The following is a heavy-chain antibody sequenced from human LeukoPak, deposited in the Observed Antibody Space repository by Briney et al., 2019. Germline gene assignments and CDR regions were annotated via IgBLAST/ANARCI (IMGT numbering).Heavy chain of an antibody. CDR1: GFTFSSYA. D-gene: IGHD3-10*01. V-gene: IGHV3-23*01. CDR3: AKAHRYYGSGSYFDY. J-gene: IGHJ4*02. CDR2: ISGSGGST. Sequence: GGSLRPSCAASGFTFSSYAMSWVRQAPGKGLEWVSAISGSGGSTYYADSVKGRFTISRDNSKNTLYLQMNSLRAEDTAVYYCAKAHRYYGSGSYFDYWGQGTLVTVSS.